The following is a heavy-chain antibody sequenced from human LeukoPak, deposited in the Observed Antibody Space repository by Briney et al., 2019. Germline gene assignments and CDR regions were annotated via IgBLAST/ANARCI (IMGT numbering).Heavy chain of an antibody. J-gene: IGHJ6*03. CDR3: ARMSGSTSQGNWDYYYYMDV. V-gene: IGHV1-2*02. Sequence: GASVKVSCKASGYTFTGYYMHWVRQAPGQGLEWMGWINPNSGGTNYAQKFQGRVTMTRDTSISTAYMELSRLRSDDTAVYYCARMSGSTSQGNWDYYYYMDVWGKGTTVTVSS. D-gene: IGHD2-2*01. CDR1: GYTFTGYY. CDR2: INPNSGGT.